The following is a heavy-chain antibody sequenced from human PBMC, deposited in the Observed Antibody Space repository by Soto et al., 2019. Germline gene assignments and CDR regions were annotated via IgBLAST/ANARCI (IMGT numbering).Heavy chain of an antibody. J-gene: IGHJ4*02. D-gene: IGHD3-22*01. CDR1: GFTFSSYA. Sequence: GGSLRLSCAASGFTFSSYAMSWVRQAPGKGLEWVSAISGSGGSTYYADSVKGRFTISRDNSKNTLYLQMNSLRAEDTAVYYCAKDGHYDSSGYYLYYFDYWGQGTLVTVSS. V-gene: IGHV3-23*01. CDR3: AKDGHYDSSGYYLYYFDY. CDR2: ISGSGGST.